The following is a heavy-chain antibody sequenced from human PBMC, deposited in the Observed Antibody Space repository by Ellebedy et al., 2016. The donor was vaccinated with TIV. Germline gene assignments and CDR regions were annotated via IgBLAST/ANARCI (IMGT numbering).Heavy chain of an antibody. CDR2: ISGSGGST. J-gene: IGHJ4*02. Sequence: GESLKISCAASGFTFSSYTMNWVRQAPGKGLEWVSVISGSGGSTYYADSVKGRFTISRDNSKNTVYLQMNSLTAEDAAVYYCARDRPITGRTSWCFDYWGQGALVTVSA. V-gene: IGHV3-23*01. D-gene: IGHD1/OR15-1a*01. CDR1: GFTFSSYT. CDR3: ARDRPITGRTSWCFDY.